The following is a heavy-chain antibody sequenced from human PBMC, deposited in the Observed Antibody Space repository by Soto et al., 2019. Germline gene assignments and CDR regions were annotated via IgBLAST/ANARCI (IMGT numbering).Heavy chain of an antibody. CDR2: ISGSGGSK. CDR3: AKKTYYYDSSGPWYFDL. J-gene: IGHJ2*01. V-gene: IGHV3-23*01. Sequence: EVQLLESGGGLVQPGGSLRLSCAASGFTFSSYAMSWVRQAPGKGLEWVSAISGSGGSKYYADSVKGRFTISRDNSKNTLYLQMNSLRAEDTAVYYCAKKTYYYDSSGPWYFDLGGRGTLVTVSS. CDR1: GFTFSSYA. D-gene: IGHD3-22*01.